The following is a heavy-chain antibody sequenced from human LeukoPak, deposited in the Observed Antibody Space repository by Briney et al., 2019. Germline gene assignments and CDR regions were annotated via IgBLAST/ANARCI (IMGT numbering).Heavy chain of an antibody. Sequence: GGSLRLSCAASGFTLSDYYMSWIRQTPGKGLEWVSYIGSSPSYTSYADSVKGRFTISRDDAKNSLYLQMNSLRAEDTAVYYCARGPQSLGWYCDLWGRGTLVTVSS. J-gene: IGHJ2*01. V-gene: IGHV3-11*05. CDR3: ARGPQSLGWYCDL. D-gene: IGHD7-27*01. CDR1: GFTLSDYY. CDR2: IGSSPSYT.